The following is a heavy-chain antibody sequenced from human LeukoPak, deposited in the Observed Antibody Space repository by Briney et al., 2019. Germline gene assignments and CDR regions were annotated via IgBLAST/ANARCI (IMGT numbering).Heavy chain of an antibody. CDR3: ERDPSEYEYNRGWYRDF. Sequence: GGSLTLSCEASGFTFSNYGMAWFRQAPGKGLEWVSTIYLNGDETHYADSVKGRFTISRDNSKSTLALRMSSLRVEDTAVYYCERDPSEYEYNRGWYRDFWGQGSQVIVSS. J-gene: IGHJ4*02. CDR2: IYLNGDET. CDR1: GFTFSNYG. D-gene: IGHD6-19*01. V-gene: IGHV3-23*01.